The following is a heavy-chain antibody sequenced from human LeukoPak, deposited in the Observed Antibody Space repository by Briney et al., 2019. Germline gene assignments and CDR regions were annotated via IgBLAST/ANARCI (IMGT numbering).Heavy chain of an antibody. D-gene: IGHD4-17*01. CDR2: IMPLFGTA. CDR1: GGTFNNSA. CDR3: ARDVHGDYGSGWFDP. V-gene: IGHV1-69*05. J-gene: IGHJ5*02. Sequence: SVKVSFKTSGGTFNNSAISWVRQASGQGLEWLGGIMPLFGTAGFSQQFQGRVTITKDETTRTVYLVLTSLTSDDTAVYYCARDVHGDYGSGWFDPWGQGTLVSVSS.